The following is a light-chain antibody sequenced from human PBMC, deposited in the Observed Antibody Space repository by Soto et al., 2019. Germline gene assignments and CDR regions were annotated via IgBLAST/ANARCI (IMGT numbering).Light chain of an antibody. J-gene: IGLJ1*01. CDR3: QSHDSSLHASV. CDR1: SSNIGAGYD. V-gene: IGLV1-40*01. Sequence: QSVLTQPPSVSGAPGHRVTISCTGSSSNIGAGYDVHWYLQLPGTAPKLIIYGNTNRPSGVPDRFSGSKSGSSASLAITGLQAEDEADYYCQSHDSSLHASVFGTGTKVTVL. CDR2: GNT.